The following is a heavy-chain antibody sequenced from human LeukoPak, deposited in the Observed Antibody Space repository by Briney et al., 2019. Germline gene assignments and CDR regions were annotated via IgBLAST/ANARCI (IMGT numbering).Heavy chain of an antibody. CDR2: ISWNSGSM. Sequence: PGRSLRLSCAASGFTFDDYAMHWVRQAPGKGLEWVSGISWNSGSMGYADSVKGRFTISRDNAKNSLYLQMNSLRAEDTALYYCAKGLVIDAFDIWGQGTMVTVSS. V-gene: IGHV3-9*01. J-gene: IGHJ3*02. CDR3: AKGLVIDAFDI. D-gene: IGHD3-3*01. CDR1: GFTFDDYA.